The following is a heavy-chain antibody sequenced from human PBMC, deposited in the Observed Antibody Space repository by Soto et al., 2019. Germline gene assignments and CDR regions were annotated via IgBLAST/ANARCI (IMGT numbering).Heavy chain of an antibody. CDR3: ASTRGKLGTCGGSCCSEGYYYYFYMDV. D-gene: IGHD2-15*01. J-gene: IGHJ6*03. CDR2: ISSSSSYI. Sequence: EVQLVESGGGLVKPGGSLRLSCAASGFTFSSYSMNWVRQAPGKGLEWVSSISSSSSYIYYANSVKGRFTSPRDNAKNSLYLQMRSLRAEDTAVYYCASTRGKLGTCGGSCCSEGYYYYFYMDVWGKGTTVTVSS. V-gene: IGHV3-21*01. CDR1: GFTFSSYS.